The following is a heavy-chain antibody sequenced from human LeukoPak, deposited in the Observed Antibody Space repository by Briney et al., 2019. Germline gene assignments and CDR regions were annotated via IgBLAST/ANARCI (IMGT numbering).Heavy chain of an antibody. J-gene: IGHJ4*02. CDR2: IYYSGST. Sequence: PSETLSLTCTVSGGSISSSSYYWGWIRQPPGKGLEWIGSIYYSGSTYYNPSLKSRVTISVDTSKNQFSLKLSSVTAADTAVYYCASLILDGYHDYWGQGTLVTVSS. V-gene: IGHV4-39*01. CDR3: ASLILDGYHDY. CDR1: GGSISSSSYY. D-gene: IGHD5-12*01.